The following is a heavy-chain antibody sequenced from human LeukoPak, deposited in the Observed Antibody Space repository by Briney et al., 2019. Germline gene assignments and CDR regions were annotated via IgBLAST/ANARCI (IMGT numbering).Heavy chain of an antibody. J-gene: IGHJ4*02. CDR3: ARGAVVVAATPFDY. CDR1: GYTLTELS. V-gene: IGHV1-24*01. D-gene: IGHD2-15*01. Sequence: ASVKVSCKVSGYTLTELSMHWVRQAPGKGLEWMGGFDPEDGETIYAQKLQGRVTMTTDTSTSTAYMELRSLRSDDTAVYYCARGAVVVAATPFDYWGQGTLVTVSS. CDR2: FDPEDGET.